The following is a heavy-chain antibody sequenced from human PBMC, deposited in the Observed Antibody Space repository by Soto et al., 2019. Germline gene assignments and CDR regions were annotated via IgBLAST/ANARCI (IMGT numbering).Heavy chain of an antibody. V-gene: IGHV3-74*01. CDR2: INSDGSST. Sequence: PGGSLRLSCAASGFTFSSYWMHWVRQAPGKGLVWVSRINSDGSSTSYADSVKGRFTISKDNAKNTLYLQMNSLRAEDTAVYYCAKVVDSSSWTPPTGFDPWGQGTLVTVSS. CDR3: AKVVDSSSWTPPTGFDP. CDR1: GFTFSSYW. J-gene: IGHJ5*02. D-gene: IGHD6-13*01.